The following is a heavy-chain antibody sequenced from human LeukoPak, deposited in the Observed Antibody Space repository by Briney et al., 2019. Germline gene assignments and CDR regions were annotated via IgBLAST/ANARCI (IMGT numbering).Heavy chain of an antibody. CDR3: AREVGEQLVTRGNYFDY. CDR1: GYTFTSYA. V-gene: IGHV1-3*01. CDR2: INAGNGNT. D-gene: IGHD6-13*01. Sequence: ASVKVSCKASGYTFTSYAMHWVRQAPGQRLEWMGWINAGNGNTKYSQKFQGRVTITRDTSASTAYMELSSLRSEDTAVYYCAREVGEQLVTRGNYFDYWGQGTLVTVSS. J-gene: IGHJ4*02.